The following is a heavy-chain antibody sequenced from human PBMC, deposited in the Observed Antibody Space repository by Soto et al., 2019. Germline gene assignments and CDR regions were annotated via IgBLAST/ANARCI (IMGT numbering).Heavy chain of an antibody. Sequence: VQLVESGGGLVKPGGSLRLSCAASGFTFSNAWMSWVRQAPGKGLEWVGRIKSKTDGGTTDYAAPVKGRFTISRDDSKNTLYLQMNSLKTEDTAVYYCTTGPGYYDILTGYLFDYWGQGTLVTVSS. CDR3: TTGPGYYDILTGYLFDY. V-gene: IGHV3-15*01. J-gene: IGHJ4*02. D-gene: IGHD3-9*01. CDR1: GFTFSNAW. CDR2: IKSKTDGGTT.